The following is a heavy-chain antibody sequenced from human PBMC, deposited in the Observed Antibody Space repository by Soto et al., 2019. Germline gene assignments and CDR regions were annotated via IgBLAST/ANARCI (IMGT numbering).Heavy chain of an antibody. D-gene: IGHD6-19*01. CDR1: GGSINSSSYF. CDR2: IYYSGST. CDR3: ARHYSSGSRNWFDP. Sequence: SETLSLTCIVSGGSINSSSYFWGWVRQPPGKGLEWIGSIYYSGSTYYNPSLRSRVTISVDTSKNQFSLKLSSVTAADTAVFYCARHYSSGSRNWFDPWGQGTLVTVSS. J-gene: IGHJ5*02. V-gene: IGHV4-39*01.